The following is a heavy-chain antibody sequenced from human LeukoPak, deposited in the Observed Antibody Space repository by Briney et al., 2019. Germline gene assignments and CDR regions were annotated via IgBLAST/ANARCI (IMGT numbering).Heavy chain of an antibody. D-gene: IGHD4-23*01. CDR2: INPNSGGT. CDR3: ARARKDYGGNSNAFDI. V-gene: IGHV1-2*02. Sequence: ASVKVSCKASGYTFTGYYMHWVRQAPGQGLEWMGWINPNSGGTNYAQKFQGRVTVTRDTSISTAYMELSRLRSDDTAVYYCARARKDYGGNSNAFDIWGQGTMVTVSS. CDR1: GYTFTGYY. J-gene: IGHJ3*02.